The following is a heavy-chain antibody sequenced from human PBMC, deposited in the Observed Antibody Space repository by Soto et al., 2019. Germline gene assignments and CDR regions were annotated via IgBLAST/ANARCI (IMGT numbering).Heavy chain of an antibody. J-gene: IGHJ3*02. CDR2: IYYSGST. D-gene: IGHD5-12*01. CDR3: ARHGIVEMATIYAFDI. Sequence: WTWIRQHPGKGLEWIGYIYYSGSTYYNPSLKSRVTISVDTSKNQFSLKLSSVTAADTAVYYCARHGIVEMATIYAFDIWGQGTMVTVSS. V-gene: IGHV4-31*02.